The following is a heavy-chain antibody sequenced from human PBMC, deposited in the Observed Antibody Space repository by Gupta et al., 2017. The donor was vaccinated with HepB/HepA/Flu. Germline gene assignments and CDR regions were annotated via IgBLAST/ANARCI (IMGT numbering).Heavy chain of an antibody. V-gene: IGHV3-7*01. J-gene: IGHJ4*02. D-gene: IGHD2-15*01. CDR2: IKQDGSEK. CDR3: VRYSGGGSCYDY. Sequence: EVQLVESGGGLVQPGGSLRLSCAASGFTFISHWMTWVRQAPGKGLAWVANIKQDGSEKYYVDSVKGRFTISRDNAKNSLYLQMNSLRAEDTAVYYCVRYSGGGSCYDYWGQGTLVTVSS. CDR1: GFTFISHW.